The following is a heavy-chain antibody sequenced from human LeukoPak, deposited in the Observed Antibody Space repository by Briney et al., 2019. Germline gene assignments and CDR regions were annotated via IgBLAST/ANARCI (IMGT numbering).Heavy chain of an antibody. CDR3: ARDNRASLDV. D-gene: IGHD3-10*01. J-gene: IGHJ6*02. CDR2: INHSGST. CDR1: GGSFSGYY. V-gene: IGHV4-34*01. Sequence: SETLSLTCAVYGGSFSGYYWSWIRQPPGKGLEWIGEINHSGSTNYNPSLKSRVTISVDTSKNQFSLKLSSVTAADTAVYYCARDNRASLDVWGQGTTVTVSS.